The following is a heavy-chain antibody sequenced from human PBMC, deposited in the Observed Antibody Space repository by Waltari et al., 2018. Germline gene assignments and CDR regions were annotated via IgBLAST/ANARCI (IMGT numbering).Heavy chain of an antibody. CDR3: VKGAVTGTTWYYFDY. CDR2: ISWDSVHI. Sequence: EVQLVESGGGLVQPGRSLRLSCATSGFTFNNYGMHWVRQAPGKGLEGVAGISWDSVHIGYADSVKGRFSISRDNAESSLCLQMNSVRPEDMALYYCVKGAVTGTTWYYFDYWGQGTLVTVSS. J-gene: IGHJ4*02. CDR1: GFTFNNYG. V-gene: IGHV3-9*03. D-gene: IGHD1-1*01.